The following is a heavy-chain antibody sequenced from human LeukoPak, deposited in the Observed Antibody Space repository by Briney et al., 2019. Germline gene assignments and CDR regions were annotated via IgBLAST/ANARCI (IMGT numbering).Heavy chain of an antibody. J-gene: IGHJ4*02. V-gene: IGHV1-69*04. Sequence: SVKVSCKASGGTFSSYAISWVRQAPGQGLEWMGRIIPILGIANYAQKFQGRVTITADKSTSTAYMELSSLRSEDTAVYYCARDSAQYYYDSSGYSRYWGQGTLVTVSS. D-gene: IGHD3-22*01. CDR2: IIPILGIA. CDR1: GGTFSSYA. CDR3: ARDSAQYYYDSSGYSRY.